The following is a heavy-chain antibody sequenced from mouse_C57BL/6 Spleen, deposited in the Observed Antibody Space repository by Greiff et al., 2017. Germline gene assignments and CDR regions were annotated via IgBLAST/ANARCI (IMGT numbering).Heavy chain of an antibody. J-gene: IGHJ2*01. D-gene: IGHD2-2*01. Sequence: QVQLKQPGAELVRPGSSVKLSCKASGYTFTSYWMDWVKQRPGQGLEWIGNIYPSDSETHYNQKFKDKATLTVDKSSSTAYMQLSILTSAYSAVYYCARGGLRRSIVDYWGQGTTLTDSS. CDR1: GYTFTSYW. CDR3: ARGGLRRSIVDY. CDR2: IYPSDSET. V-gene: IGHV1-61*01.